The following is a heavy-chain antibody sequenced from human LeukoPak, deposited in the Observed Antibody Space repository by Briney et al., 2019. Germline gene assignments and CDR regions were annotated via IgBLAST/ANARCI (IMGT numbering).Heavy chain of an antibody. CDR2: IWYDGSNK. D-gene: IGHD3-22*01. Sequence: QSGGSLRLSCAASGFTFSSYGMHWVRQAPGKGLEWVAVIWYDGSNKNYADSLKGRFTTSRDNSKNTLYLQMDSLRAEDMAVYYCARARDNYDRSGFSALDYWGQGTLVTVSS. CDR1: GFTFSSYG. CDR3: ARARDNYDRSGFSALDY. V-gene: IGHV3-33*01. J-gene: IGHJ4*02.